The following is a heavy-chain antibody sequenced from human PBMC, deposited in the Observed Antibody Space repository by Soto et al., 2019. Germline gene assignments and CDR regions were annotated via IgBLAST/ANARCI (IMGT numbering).Heavy chain of an antibody. CDR2: TSSDEKKR. D-gene: IGHD5-18*01. CDR1: GFTFRSYD. J-gene: IGHJ5*02. CDR3: ARAMDTAKASKDNWFDP. Sequence: QVQLVESGGGVVQPGRSLRLSCVASGFTFRSYDMHWVRQAPGKGLEWVAVTSSDEKKRYYTDSVKGRFTISRDNSKITLYLQVNSLTAEDTAVYYCARAMDTAKASKDNWFDPWGQGTLVTVSS. V-gene: IGHV3-30*03.